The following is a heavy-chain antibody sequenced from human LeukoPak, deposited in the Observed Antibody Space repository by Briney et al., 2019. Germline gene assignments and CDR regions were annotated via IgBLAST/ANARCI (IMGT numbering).Heavy chain of an antibody. D-gene: IGHD5-18*01. Sequence: GGSLRLSCVASGFSFSSYAMSWVRLAPGKGLGWVSTFSCRGGTKYYADSVKGRFTISRDNSKNTLYLQMNSLRAEDPAVYYCAKCIYSYGYHFDYWGQGTLVTVSS. CDR1: GFSFSSYA. CDR2: FSCRGGTK. V-gene: IGHV3-23*01. J-gene: IGHJ4*02. CDR3: AKCIYSYGYHFDY.